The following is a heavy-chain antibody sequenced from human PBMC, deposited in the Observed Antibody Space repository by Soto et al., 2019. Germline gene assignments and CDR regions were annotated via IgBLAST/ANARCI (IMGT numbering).Heavy chain of an antibody. V-gene: IGHV3-11*01. CDR1: GFTFTDDF. CDR2: INSGGYSV. J-gene: IGHJ4*02. D-gene: IGHD1-26*01. Sequence: QVQLVESGGGLVKPGGSLRLSCAASGFTFTDDFMTWIRQTPGKGLEWLSSINSGGYSVYYADSVKGRFTISRDNAKNSVYLQMNSLRGEDTAVYYCARGCELRDWGQGTLVTVSS. CDR3: ARGCELRD.